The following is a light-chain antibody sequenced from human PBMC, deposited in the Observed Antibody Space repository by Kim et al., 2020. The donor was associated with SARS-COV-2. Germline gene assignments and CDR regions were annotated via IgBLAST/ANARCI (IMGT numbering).Light chain of an antibody. CDR3: CSYTSSTTDWV. V-gene: IGLV2-14*03. CDR1: SSDVVGYNY. J-gene: IGLJ3*02. Sequence: QSITLACTGTSSDVVGYNYVSWYQRHPGKAPTLIIYDVAKPPSGVSTRFSGSKSGKTASLTISGLQAEDEAEYYCCSYTSSTTDWVFGGGTKVTVL. CDR2: DVA.